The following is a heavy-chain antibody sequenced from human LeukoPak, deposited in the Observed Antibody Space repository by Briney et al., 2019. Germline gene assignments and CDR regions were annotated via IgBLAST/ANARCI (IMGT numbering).Heavy chain of an antibody. CDR2: IYYSGST. D-gene: IGHD6-13*01. V-gene: IGHV4-39*01. CDR1: GGSISSSSYY. J-gene: IGHJ4*02. CDR3: VSRYSSSWYAGDY. Sequence: PSETLSLTCTVSGGSISSSSYYWGWIRQPPGKGLEWIGSIYYSGSTYYNPSLKSRVTISVDTSKNQFSLKLSSVTAADTAVYYCVSRYSSSWYAGDYWGRGTLVTVSS.